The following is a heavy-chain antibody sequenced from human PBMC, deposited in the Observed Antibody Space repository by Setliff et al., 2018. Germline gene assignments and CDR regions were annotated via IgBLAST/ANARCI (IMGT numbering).Heavy chain of an antibody. CDR3: ARDPGFRSGTWSLDL. V-gene: IGHV4-34*01. CDR1: GGSFDTYY. Sequence: PSETLSLTCNVYGGSFDTYYWSWIRQPPGKGLEWFGEINHSGSGDYNPSFKGRVTISVDTSKKQFSLTLTSVTAADTALYYCARDPGFRSGTWSLDLWGQGTQVTVSS. CDR2: INHSGSG. D-gene: IGHD3-10*01. J-gene: IGHJ5*02.